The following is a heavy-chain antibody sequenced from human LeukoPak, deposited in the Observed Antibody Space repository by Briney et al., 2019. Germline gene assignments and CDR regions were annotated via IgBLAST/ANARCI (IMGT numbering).Heavy chain of an antibody. CDR1: GGTFSSYA. V-gene: IGHV1-69*13. Sequence: SVKVSCKASGGTFSSYAISWLRQAPGQGLEWMGGIIPIFGTANHAQKFQGRVTITADESTSTAYMELSSMRSEETAVYYCASDAEGYCSSTSCYHDAFDIWGQGTMVTVSS. D-gene: IGHD2-2*01. J-gene: IGHJ3*02. CDR2: IIPIFGTA. CDR3: ASDAEGYCSSTSCYHDAFDI.